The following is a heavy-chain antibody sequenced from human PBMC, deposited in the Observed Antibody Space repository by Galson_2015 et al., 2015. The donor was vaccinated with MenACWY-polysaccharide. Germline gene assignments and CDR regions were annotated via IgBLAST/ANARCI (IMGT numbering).Heavy chain of an antibody. CDR3: ARHRTGIYVAPFDP. CDR1: GYTFNTYW. CDR2: IYPGEFDI. V-gene: IGHV5-51*06. D-gene: IGHD3/OR15-3a*01. Sequence: QSGAEVKKPGESLKISCKGSGYTFNTYWIGWVRHTPGKGLEWIELIYPGEFDISYRTSLQGQVTLSADKATKAAYLQWSSLKASDTAMYYCARHRTGIYVAPFDPWGQGTLVTVSS. J-gene: IGHJ5*02.